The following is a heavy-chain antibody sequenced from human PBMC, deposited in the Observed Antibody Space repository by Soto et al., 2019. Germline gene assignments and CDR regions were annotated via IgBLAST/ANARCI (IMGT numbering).Heavy chain of an antibody. V-gene: IGHV4-4*02. J-gene: IGHJ4*02. Sequence: QVQLQESGPGLVNPSGTLSLTSAVSGGSLSSSSWWSWVRQPPGKTLEWLGEIFYSGSTKYNPSLNSRVTISADQSKNDFSLRLSSVTAADTAVYYCVHHGGVPYYHDFWGQGMLVTVSS. CDR2: IFYSGST. D-gene: IGHD2-8*01. CDR1: GGSLSSSSW. CDR3: VHHGGVPYYHDF.